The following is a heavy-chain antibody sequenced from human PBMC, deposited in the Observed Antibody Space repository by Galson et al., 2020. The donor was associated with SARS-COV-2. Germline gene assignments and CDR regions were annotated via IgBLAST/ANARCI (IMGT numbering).Heavy chain of an antibody. CDR2: ISYDGSNK. CDR1: GFTFSSYA. V-gene: IGHV3-30*01. Sequence: GGSLRLSCAASGFTFSSYAMHWVRQAPGKGLEWVAVISYDGSNKYYADSVKGRFTISRDNSKNTLYLQMNSLRAEDTAVYYCARDIRITXXXVRXXXXXXIWGQGXXV. CDR3: ARDIRITXXXVRXXXXXXI. D-gene: IGHD3-3*01. J-gene: IGHJ3*02.